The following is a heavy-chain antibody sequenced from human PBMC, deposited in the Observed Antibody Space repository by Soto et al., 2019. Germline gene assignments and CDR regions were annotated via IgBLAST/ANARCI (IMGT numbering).Heavy chain of an antibody. CDR1: GRSISSVGYY. CDR2: ISYTGNT. CDR3: ARPNDYWNGYGPFDY. Sequence: SETLSLTCAVSGRSISSVGYYWSWVRQHPGKGLEWIGSISYTGNTYYNPSLENRLSISLDTSENRFYLRLNSVTAADTAIYYCARPNDYWNGYGPFDYWGQGSQVTAPQ. V-gene: IGHV4-31*11. D-gene: IGHD3-3*01. J-gene: IGHJ4*02.